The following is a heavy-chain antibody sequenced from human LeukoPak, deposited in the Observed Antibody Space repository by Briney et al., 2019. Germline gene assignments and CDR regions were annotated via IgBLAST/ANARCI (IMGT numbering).Heavy chain of an antibody. J-gene: IGHJ6*03. D-gene: IGHD4-17*01. Sequence: SETLSLTCAVYGGSFSNYYWSWIRQPPGRGLEWIGEINDSGRTNYNPSLMSRVTVSVDTSKNQFSLRLTSVTATDTAVYYCARRWDYGRNYYIDVWGNGATVSVSS. V-gene: IGHV4-34*01. CDR1: GGSFSNYY. CDR2: INDSGRT. CDR3: ARRWDYGRNYYIDV.